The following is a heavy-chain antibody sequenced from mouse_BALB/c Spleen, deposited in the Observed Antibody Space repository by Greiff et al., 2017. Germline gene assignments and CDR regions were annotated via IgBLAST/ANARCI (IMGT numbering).Heavy chain of an antibody. J-gene: IGHJ2*01. CDR3: ARGKGYGIWCAY. CDR1: GYTFTEYT. V-gene: IGHV1-18*01. CDR2: INPNNGGT. Sequence: VHVKQSGPELVKPGASVKISCKTSGYTFTEYTMHWVKQSHGKSLEWIGGINPNNGGTSYNQKFKGKATLTVDKSSSTAYMVLRSLTSEDAAVYYCARGKGYGIWCAYWGQGTTLTVSS. D-gene: IGHD1-1*02.